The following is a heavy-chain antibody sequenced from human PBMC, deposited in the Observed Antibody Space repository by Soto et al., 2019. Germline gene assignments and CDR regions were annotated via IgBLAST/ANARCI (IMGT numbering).Heavy chain of an antibody. Sequence: GESLKISCKGSGYIFTSYWIGWVRQMPGKGLEWMVIIYPGDSDTRYSPSFQGQVTISADKSISTAYLKWSSLKASYTAMYYCARHPRTANRTSWHPWFDPWGQGNLVTVSS. D-gene: IGHD2-2*01. J-gene: IGHJ5*02. CDR2: IYPGDSDT. CDR3: ARHPRTANRTSWHPWFDP. CDR1: GYIFTSYW. V-gene: IGHV5-51*01.